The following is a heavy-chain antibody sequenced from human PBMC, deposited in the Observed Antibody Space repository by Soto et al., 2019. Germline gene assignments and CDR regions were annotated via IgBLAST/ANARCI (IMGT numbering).Heavy chain of an antibody. D-gene: IGHD6-6*01. CDR2: IIPIFGTA. CDR1: GGTFSSYA. CDR3: ATASSFYYYYGMDV. Sequence: ASVKVSCKASGGTFSSYAISWVRQAPGQGLEWMGGIIPIFGTANYAQKFQGRVTITADKSTSTAYMELSSLRSEDTAVYYCATASSFYYYYGMDVWGQGTTVTVSS. V-gene: IGHV1-69*06. J-gene: IGHJ6*02.